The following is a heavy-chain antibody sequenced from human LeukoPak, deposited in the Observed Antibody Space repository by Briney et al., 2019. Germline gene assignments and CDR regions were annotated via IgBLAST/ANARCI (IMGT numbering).Heavy chain of an antibody. CDR1: EFIFSNYG. CDR2: VRVDGHTT. CDR3: VTAPYGDYYYYMDV. Sequence: GGSLRLSCVASEFIFSNYGMSWVRQVPGKGLEWVSSVRVDGHTTFYADSVKGRFTISRDNSKNTLYLQMNSLRAEDTAVYYCVTAPYGDYYYYMDVWGKGTTVTISS. D-gene: IGHD4-17*01. V-gene: IGHV3-23*01. J-gene: IGHJ6*03.